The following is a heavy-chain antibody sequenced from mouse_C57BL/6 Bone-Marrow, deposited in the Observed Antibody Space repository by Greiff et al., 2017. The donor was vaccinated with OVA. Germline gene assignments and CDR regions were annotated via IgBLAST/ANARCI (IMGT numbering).Heavy chain of an antibody. D-gene: IGHD1-1*02. CDR2: ISNLAYSI. Sequence: VQLKESGGGLVQPGGSLKLSCAASGFTFSDYGMAWVRQAPRKGPEWVAFISNLAYSIYYADTVTGRFTISRENAKNTLYLEMSSLRSEDTAMYYCARHETGGDYYYAMDYWGQGTSVTVSS. CDR1: GFTFSDYG. J-gene: IGHJ4*01. CDR3: ARHETGGDYYYAMDY. V-gene: IGHV5-15*01.